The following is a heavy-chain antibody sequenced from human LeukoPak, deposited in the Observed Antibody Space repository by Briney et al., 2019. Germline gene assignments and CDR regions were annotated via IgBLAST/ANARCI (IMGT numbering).Heavy chain of an antibody. J-gene: IGHJ6*02. CDR1: GFTFSSYL. D-gene: IGHD6-13*01. CDR3: ARDRVYSSSWYVGYYYYGMDV. Sequence: AGGSLRLSCAASGFTFSSYLMHWVRQAPGKGLVWVSRINSDGSSTSYADSVKGRFTISRDNAKNTLYLQMNSLRAEDTAVYYCARDRVYSSSWYVGYYYYGMDVWGQGTTVTVSS. V-gene: IGHV3-74*01. CDR2: INSDGSST.